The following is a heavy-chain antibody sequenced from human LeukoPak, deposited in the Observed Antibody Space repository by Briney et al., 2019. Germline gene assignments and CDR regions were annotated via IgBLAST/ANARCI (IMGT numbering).Heavy chain of an antibody. CDR3: ARTRYGGNNYFDY. D-gene: IGHD4-23*01. Sequence: GGSLRLSCAASGFTFSSYWMHWVRQAPGKGLVWVSLINSDGSGTNDADSVKGRFTISRDNAKNTLYLQMNSLRAEDTAVYYCARTRYGGNNYFDYWGQGSLVTVSS. J-gene: IGHJ4*02. CDR1: GFTFSSYW. CDR2: INSDGSGT. V-gene: IGHV3-74*01.